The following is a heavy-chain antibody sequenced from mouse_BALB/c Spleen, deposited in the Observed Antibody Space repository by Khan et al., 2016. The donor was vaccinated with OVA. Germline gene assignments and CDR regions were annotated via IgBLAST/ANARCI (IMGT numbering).Heavy chain of an antibody. Sequence: QVQLKESGPGLVAPSQSLSITCTISGFSLTDYGVHWVRQPPGRGLEWLVVIWSDGSTTYNSALKSRLSTIKDNSKSQIFLKMNSLQTDDTAMYCCARQPYYHYYIMDYWGQGTSVTVSS. D-gene: IGHD2-10*01. V-gene: IGHV2-6-1*01. CDR1: GFSLTDYG. CDR2: IWSDGST. CDR3: ARQPYYHYYIMDY. J-gene: IGHJ4*01.